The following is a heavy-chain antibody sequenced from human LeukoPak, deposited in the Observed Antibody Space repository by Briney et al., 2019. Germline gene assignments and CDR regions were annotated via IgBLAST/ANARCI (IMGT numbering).Heavy chain of an antibody. CDR2: INPSGGST. Sequence: GASVKVSCKASGYTFTSYYMHWVRQAPGQGLEWMGIINPSGGSTSYAQKFQGRVTMTRDTSISTAYMELSRLRSDDTAVYYCAREHYDILTGPTIGNWFDPWGQGTLVTVSS. D-gene: IGHD3-9*01. J-gene: IGHJ5*02. V-gene: IGHV1-46*01. CDR1: GYTFTSYY. CDR3: AREHYDILTGPTIGNWFDP.